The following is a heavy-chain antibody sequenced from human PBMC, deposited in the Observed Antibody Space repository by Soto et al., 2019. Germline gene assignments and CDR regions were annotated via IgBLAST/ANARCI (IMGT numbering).Heavy chain of an antibody. CDR2: MNPNSGNT. J-gene: IGHJ6*03. CDR1: GYTFTSYY. CDR3: ARGQYQLLTVYYYYMDV. D-gene: IGHD2-2*01. Sequence: ASVKVSCKASGYTFTSYYINWVRQATGQGLEWMGWMNPNSGNTGYAQKFQGRVTMTRNTSISTAYMELSSLRSEDTAVYYCARGQYQLLTVYYYYMDVWGKGTTVTVSS. V-gene: IGHV1-8*01.